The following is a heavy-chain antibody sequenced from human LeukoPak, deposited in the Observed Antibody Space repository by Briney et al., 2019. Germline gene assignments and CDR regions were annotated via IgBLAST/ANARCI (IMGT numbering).Heavy chain of an antibody. D-gene: IGHD3-3*01. Sequence: STYYADSVKGGFTISRDNSKNTLYLQMNSLRAEDTAVYYCAKDKQSLGITIFGVVAYYFDYWGQGTLVTVSS. V-gene: IGHV3-23*01. J-gene: IGHJ4*02. CDR3: AKDKQSLGITIFGVVAYYFDY. CDR2: ST.